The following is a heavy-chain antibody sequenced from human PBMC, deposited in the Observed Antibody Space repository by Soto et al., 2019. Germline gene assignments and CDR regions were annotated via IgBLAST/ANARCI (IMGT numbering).Heavy chain of an antibody. CDR1: GGTFSSYA. D-gene: IGHD3-9*01. Sequence: GASVKVSCKASGGTFSSYAISWVRQAPGQGLEWMGGIIPIFGTANYAQKFQGRVTITADESTSTAYMELSSLRSEDTAVYYCASPPPLRYQYQIDYYGMDVWGQGTTVTVSS. CDR3: ASPPPLRYQYQIDYYGMDV. V-gene: IGHV1-69*13. J-gene: IGHJ6*02. CDR2: IIPIFGTA.